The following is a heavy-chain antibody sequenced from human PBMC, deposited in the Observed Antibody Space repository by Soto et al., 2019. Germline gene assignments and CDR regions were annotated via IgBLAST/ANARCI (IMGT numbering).Heavy chain of an antibody. V-gene: IGHV4-34*01. D-gene: IGHD4-17*01. CDR1: GGSFSGYY. CDR2: INHSGST. J-gene: IGHJ4*02. Sequence: QVQLQQWGAGLLKPSETLSLTCAVYGGSFSGYYWSWIRQPPGKGLEWIGEINHSGSTNYNPSLKSRVTISVDTSKNQFSLKLSSVTAADTAVYYCARIRVGVTNVLTAGGGFDYWGQGTLVTVSS. CDR3: ARIRVGVTNVLTAGGGFDY.